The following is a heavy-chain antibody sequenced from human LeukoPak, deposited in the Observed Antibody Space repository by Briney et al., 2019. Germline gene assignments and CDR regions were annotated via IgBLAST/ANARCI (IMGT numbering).Heavy chain of an antibody. V-gene: IGHV3-23*01. CDR3: AKAPPSVTIFFDP. D-gene: IGHD3-9*01. CDR1: GFTFSSFA. Sequence: PGGSLRLSCAASGFTFSSFAMSWVRQAPGERLEWVSAMSGSGGMTYSADSVKGRFTVSRDNSKNTLYLQMNSLRAEDTAVYYCAKAPPSVTIFFDPWGQGTLVTVSS. J-gene: IGHJ5*02. CDR2: MSGSGGMT.